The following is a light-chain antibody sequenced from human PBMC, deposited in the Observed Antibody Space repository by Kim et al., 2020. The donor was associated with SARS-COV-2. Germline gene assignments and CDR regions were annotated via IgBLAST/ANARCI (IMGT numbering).Light chain of an antibody. CDR1: SNNVGDEG. CDR3: SAWHRSLSALV. Sequence: QAGLTQPPSVSKGLRQTATLTCTGNSNNVGDEGAAWLQQHQGHPPKLLSYRNNNRPSGISERLSASKSGNTASLTITGLQPEDEADYYCSAWHRSLSALVFGGGTQLTVL. J-gene: IGLJ3*02. V-gene: IGLV10-54*01. CDR2: RNN.